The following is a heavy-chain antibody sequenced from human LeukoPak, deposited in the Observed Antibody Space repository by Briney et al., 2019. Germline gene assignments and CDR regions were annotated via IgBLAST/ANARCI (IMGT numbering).Heavy chain of an antibody. Sequence: PETLSLTCAVSGGSISSSNYYWGWIRQPPGKGLEWIGTIYSSGSTYYNPSLKSRVTISVDTSKNQFSLKLSSVTAADTAVYYCAGQYDGIAVAGAINWFDPWGQGTLVTVSS. D-gene: IGHD6-19*01. CDR1: GGSISSSNYY. V-gene: IGHV4-39*01. J-gene: IGHJ5*02. CDR2: IYSSGST. CDR3: AGQYDGIAVAGAINWFDP.